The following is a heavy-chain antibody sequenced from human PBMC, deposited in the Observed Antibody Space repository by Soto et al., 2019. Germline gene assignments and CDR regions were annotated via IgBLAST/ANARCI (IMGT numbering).Heavy chain of an antibody. J-gene: IGHJ5*02. CDR1: GYTFTSYA. CDR3: ARDLVATTYNWFDP. V-gene: IGHV1-3*01. Sequence: QVQLVQSGAEVMKPGASVKVSCKASGYTFTSYAMHWVRQAPGQRLEWMGWINAGNGNTKYSQKFQGRVTITRDTSASTAYMELSSLRSEDTAVYYYARDLVATTYNWFDPWGQGTLVTVSS. CDR2: INAGNGNT. D-gene: IGHD5-12*01.